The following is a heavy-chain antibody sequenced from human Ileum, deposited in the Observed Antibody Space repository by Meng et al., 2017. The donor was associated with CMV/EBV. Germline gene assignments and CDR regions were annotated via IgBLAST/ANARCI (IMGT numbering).Heavy chain of an antibody. D-gene: IGHD6-19*01. CDR1: GFTFSTFG. J-gene: IGHJ4*02. Sequence: VRLVVSGAGLDHPWASLRLSCVASGFTFSTFGMHWVRQAPGKGLEWVSSISASAASTYYADSLNGRFSFSRDNSKNTVYLQMNSLRAEDTAVYYCARPISGWSPLVYWGQGTLVTVSS. V-gene: IGHV3-23*04. CDR3: ARPISGWSPLVY. CDR2: ISASAAST.